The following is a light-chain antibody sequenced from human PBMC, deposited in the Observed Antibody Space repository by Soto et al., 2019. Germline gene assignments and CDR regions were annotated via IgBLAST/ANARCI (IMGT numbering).Light chain of an antibody. J-gene: IGKJ5*01. CDR3: QQRGNWPIT. CDR2: DAS. CDR1: QSVSSY. V-gene: IGKV3-11*01. Sequence: EIVLTQSPATLSLSPGERATLSCRASQSVSSYLAWYQQKPGQAPSLLIYDASNRATGIPARFSGSGSGTDFTLTISSLEPEDFAVYYCQQRGNWPITFGQGTRLEIK.